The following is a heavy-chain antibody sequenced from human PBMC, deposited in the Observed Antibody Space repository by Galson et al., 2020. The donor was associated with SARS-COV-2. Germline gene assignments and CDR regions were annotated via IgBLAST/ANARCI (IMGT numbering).Heavy chain of an antibody. D-gene: IGHD2-8*01. CDR2: INSDGTTT. CDR3: VRAVEYAGPHTTSAEFDY. V-gene: IGHV3-74*03. J-gene: IGHJ4*02. Sequence: TGGSLRLSCAASEFTSSLFWMHWVRQAPGKGLVWVSRINSDGTTTTYADSVKGRFTISRDNAENTVYLQMESLKVEDTAVYYCVRAVEYAGPHTTSAEFDYWGQGALVTVSS. CDR1: EFTSSLFW.